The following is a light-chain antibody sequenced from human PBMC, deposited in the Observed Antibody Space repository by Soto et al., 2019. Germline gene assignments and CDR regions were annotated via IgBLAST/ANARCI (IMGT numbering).Light chain of an antibody. J-gene: IGKJ1*01. V-gene: IGKV1-5*03. Sequence: DIQMTQSPSTLSASVGDRVTITCRASQSISSWLAWYQQKPGKAPKHLIYKASSLESGVPSRFSVSRSGTEFTLNISSLQPDDFATYYCQQYNSYWTFGQGTKVEIK. CDR1: QSISSW. CDR2: KAS. CDR3: QQYNSYWT.